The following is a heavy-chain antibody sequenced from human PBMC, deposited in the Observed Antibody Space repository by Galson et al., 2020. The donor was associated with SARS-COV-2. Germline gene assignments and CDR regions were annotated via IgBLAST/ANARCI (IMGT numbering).Heavy chain of an antibody. J-gene: IGHJ4*02. Sequence: GESLKISCAASGFTFSSYAMHWVRQAPGKGLEWVAVISYDGSNKYYADSVKGRFTIPRDNSKNTLYLQMNSLRAEDTAVYYCAREGLWFGPYYFDYWGQGTLVTVSS. CDR2: ISYDGSNK. V-gene: IGHV3-30*04. CDR1: GFTFSSYA. D-gene: IGHD3-10*01. CDR3: AREGLWFGPYYFDY.